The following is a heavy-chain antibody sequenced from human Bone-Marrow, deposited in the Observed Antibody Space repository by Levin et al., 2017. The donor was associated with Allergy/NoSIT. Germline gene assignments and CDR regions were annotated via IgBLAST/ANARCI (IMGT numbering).Heavy chain of an antibody. V-gene: IGHV4-34*01. CDR1: PESFNDYI. CDR2: ISHTGDT. CDR3: AIGPQRYMYGSASEHFYYHCMDV. Sequence: SETLSLTCGVYPESFNDYIWTWIRQPPGKGLEWIGEISHTGDTDYNSSLKSRVTISLDTSKDHFSLKPMSVTAADTAVYYSAIGPQRYMYGSASEHFYYHCMDVWGKGTTVTVSS. D-gene: IGHD5-18*01. J-gene: IGHJ6*03.